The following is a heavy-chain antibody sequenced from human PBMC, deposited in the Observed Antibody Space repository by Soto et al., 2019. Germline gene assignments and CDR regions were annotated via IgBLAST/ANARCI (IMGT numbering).Heavy chain of an antibody. CDR1: GFTFSSYS. D-gene: IGHD3-3*01. CDR2: ISSSSSYI. CDR3: ARDGDFWSGYYSPYDY. Sequence: SLRLSCAASGFTFSSYSMNWVRQAPGKGLEWVSSISSSSSYIYYADSVKGRFTISRDNAKNSLYLQMNSLRAEDTAVYYCARDGDFWSGYYSPYDYWGQGTLVTVSS. J-gene: IGHJ4*02. V-gene: IGHV3-21*01.